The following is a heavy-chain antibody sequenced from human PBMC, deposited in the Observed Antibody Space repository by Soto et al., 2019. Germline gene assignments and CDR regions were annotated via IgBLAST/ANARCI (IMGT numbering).Heavy chain of an antibody. CDR2: ISGSGGST. Sequence: VQLLESGGDLVQPGGSLRLSCEASGFTFSNYAMSWVRQAPGKGLEWVSVISGSGGSTNYADSAKGRFTISGDNSMDTLYLQLNSLRAEDTAVYYCARVFYYDILTGKRYNMDVWGQGTTVIVSS. J-gene: IGHJ6*02. CDR1: GFTFSNYA. CDR3: ARVFYYDILTGKRYNMDV. D-gene: IGHD3-9*01. V-gene: IGHV3-23*01.